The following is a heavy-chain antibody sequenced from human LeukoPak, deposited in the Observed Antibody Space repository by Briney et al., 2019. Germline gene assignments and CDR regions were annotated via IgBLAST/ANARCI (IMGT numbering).Heavy chain of an antibody. Sequence: PGGSLRLSCAASGFTFSSYAMSWVRQAPGKGLEWVSGISWNSGSIGYADSVKGRFTISRDNAKNSLYLQMNSLRAEDTALYYCAKDARGSPILMVDWYFDLWGRGTLVTVSS. CDR3: AKDARGSPILMVDWYFDL. CDR1: GFTFSSYA. CDR2: ISWNSGSI. D-gene: IGHD2-15*01. J-gene: IGHJ2*01. V-gene: IGHV3-9*01.